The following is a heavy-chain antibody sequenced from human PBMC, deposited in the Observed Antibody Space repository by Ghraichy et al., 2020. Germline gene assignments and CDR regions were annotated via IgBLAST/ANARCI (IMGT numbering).Heavy chain of an antibody. Sequence: SQTLSLTCAVYGGSFSDYYWTWIRQPPGKGLEWIGEINHSGSTNYNPSLKSRVTISVDTSKNQFSLKLSSVTAADTAVYYCARGGVYDSSGYYGRRYFDYWGQGTLVTVSS. CDR2: INHSGST. V-gene: IGHV4-34*01. J-gene: IGHJ4*02. D-gene: IGHD3-22*01. CDR3: ARGGVYDSSGYYGRRYFDY. CDR1: GGSFSDYY.